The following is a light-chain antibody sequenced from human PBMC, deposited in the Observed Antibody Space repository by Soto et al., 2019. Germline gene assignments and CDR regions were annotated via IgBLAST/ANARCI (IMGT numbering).Light chain of an antibody. CDR1: QSVTKY. CDR2: DTS. CDR3: QQYNNWPTWT. Sequence: IVLTQSPATLSLSPGEGATLSCRASQSVTKYLAWYQQKPGQAPRLLIYDTSSRATGIPARFSGSGSGTDFTLTISSLQSEDFAVYYCQQYNNWPTWTFGQGTRLEIK. J-gene: IGKJ5*01. V-gene: IGKV3-11*01.